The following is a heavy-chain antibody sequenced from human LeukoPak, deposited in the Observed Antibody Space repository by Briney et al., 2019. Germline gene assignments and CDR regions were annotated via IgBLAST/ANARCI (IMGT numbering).Heavy chain of an antibody. CDR3: AIQHYDFWSGYMDV. CDR1: GGTFSSYA. Sequence: SVKVSCKASGGTFSSYAISWVRQAPGQGLEWMGGIIPIFGTANYAQKFQGRVTITADESTSTAYMELSSLRSEDTAVYYCAIQHYDFWSGYMDVWGKGTTVTVSS. V-gene: IGHV1-69*13. CDR2: IIPIFGTA. J-gene: IGHJ6*03. D-gene: IGHD3-3*01.